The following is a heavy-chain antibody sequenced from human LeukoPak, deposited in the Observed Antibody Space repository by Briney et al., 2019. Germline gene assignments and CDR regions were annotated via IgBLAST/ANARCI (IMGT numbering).Heavy chain of an antibody. J-gene: IGHJ4*02. CDR1: GFTFDDYA. CDR3: AKGHRYDSSGYYFGY. D-gene: IGHD3-22*01. Sequence: GGSLRLSCAASGFTFDDYAMHWVRQAPGKGLEWVSGISWNSGSIGYADSVKGRFTISRDNAKNSLYLQMNSLRAEDTALYYCAKGHRYDSSGYYFGYWGQGTLVTVSS. V-gene: IGHV3-9*01. CDR2: ISWNSGSI.